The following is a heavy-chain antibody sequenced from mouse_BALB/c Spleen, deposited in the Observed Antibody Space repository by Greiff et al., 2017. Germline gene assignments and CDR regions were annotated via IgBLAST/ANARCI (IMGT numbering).Heavy chain of an antibody. CDR2: IDPANGNT. CDR3: ARSPFMDY. V-gene: IGHV14-1*02. CDR1: GYTFTSYT. J-gene: IGHJ4*01. Sequence: EVQLQQSGAELARPGASVKMSCKASGYTFTSYTMHWVKQRPEQGLEWIGRIDPANGNTKYDPKFQGKATITADTSSNTAYLQLSSLTSEDTAVYYCARSPFMDYWGQGTSVTVSS.